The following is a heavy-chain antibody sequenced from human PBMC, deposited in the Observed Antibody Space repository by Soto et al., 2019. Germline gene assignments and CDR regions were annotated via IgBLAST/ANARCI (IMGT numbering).Heavy chain of an antibody. Sequence: QVQLVQSGAEVKKPGASVKVSCKASGYTFTTYYMHWVRQAAGQGLEWMGIIDPSGGSTTYAQKFQGRVTTTRDTATSTVYMELISLRSEDTAVYYCARDRVDCSGGSCCRSVEDTWGQGTLVTVSS. CDR3: ARDRVDCSGGSCCRSVEDT. D-gene: IGHD2-15*01. CDR1: GYTFTTYY. V-gene: IGHV1-46*01. J-gene: IGHJ5*02. CDR2: IDPSGGST.